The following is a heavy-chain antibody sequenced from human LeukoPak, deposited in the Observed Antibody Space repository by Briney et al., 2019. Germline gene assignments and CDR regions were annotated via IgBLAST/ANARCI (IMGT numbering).Heavy chain of an antibody. CDR1: GGSISSGSYY. J-gene: IGHJ4*02. CDR3: ARDRIYGDYIFDY. V-gene: IGHV4-61*09. CDR2: IYISGST. D-gene: IGHD4-17*01. Sequence: SQTLSLTCTVSGGSISSGSYYWSWIRQPAGKGLEWIGHIYISGSTNYNPSLKSRVTISVDTSKNQFSLKLSSVTAADTAVYYCARDRIYGDYIFDYWGQGTLVTVSS.